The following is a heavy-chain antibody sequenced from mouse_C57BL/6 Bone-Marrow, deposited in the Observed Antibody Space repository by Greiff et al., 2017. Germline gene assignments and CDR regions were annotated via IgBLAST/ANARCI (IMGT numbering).Heavy chain of an antibody. V-gene: IGHV2-2*01. Sequence: QVQLKESGPGLVQPSQSLSITCTASGFSLTSYGVHWVRQSPGKGLEWLGVIWSGGSTDYYAAFISRLSISKDNSKSHVFFKMNSLQADDTAIYYCARPPSRDYALDYWGQGTSVTVSA. CDR3: ARPPSRDYALDY. CDR2: IWSGGST. J-gene: IGHJ4*01. CDR1: GFSLTSYG.